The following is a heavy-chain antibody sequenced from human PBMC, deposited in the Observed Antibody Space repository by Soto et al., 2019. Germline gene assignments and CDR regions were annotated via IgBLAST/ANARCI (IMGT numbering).Heavy chain of an antibody. V-gene: IGHV3-7*01. CDR1: GFTFSSYW. CDR2: IKQDGSEK. Sequence: GGSLRLSCAASGFTFSSYWMSWVRQAPGKGLEWVANIKQDGSEKYYVDSVKGRFTISRDNAKNSLYLQMNSLRAEDTAVYYCARMRGPEDYDFWSGYYKRHDAFDIWGQGTMVTVSS. D-gene: IGHD3-3*01. CDR3: ARMRGPEDYDFWSGYYKRHDAFDI. J-gene: IGHJ3*02.